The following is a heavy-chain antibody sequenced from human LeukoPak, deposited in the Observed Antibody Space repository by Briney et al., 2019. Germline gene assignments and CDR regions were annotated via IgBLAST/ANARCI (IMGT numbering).Heavy chain of an antibody. Sequence: PSETLSLTCSVSGDSIGSSSYYWGWIRQPPGKGLEWIGSIYYSGSTYYNPSLKSRVAISVDTSKTLFSLKLSSVTAADTAVYYCARHRIAPADDAFDIWGRGTMVTVSS. CDR2: IYYSGST. CDR3: ARHRIAPADDAFDI. D-gene: IGHD6-13*01. J-gene: IGHJ3*02. CDR1: GDSIGSSSYY. V-gene: IGHV4-39*01.